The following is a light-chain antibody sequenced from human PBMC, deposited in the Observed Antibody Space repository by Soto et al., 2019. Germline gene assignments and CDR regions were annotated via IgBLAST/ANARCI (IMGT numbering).Light chain of an antibody. J-gene: IGKJ2*01. CDR2: WAS. CDR1: QSILYSSNNKNY. CDR3: QQYYTTPPYT. Sequence: DIVMTQSPDSLAVSLGERATINCKSSQSILYSSNNKNYLAWYQQRPGQPPKLLIYWASTRESGVPDRFSGSVSGTDFTLTISSLQTEDVAGYYCQQYYTTPPYTFGQGTRLEIK. V-gene: IGKV4-1*01.